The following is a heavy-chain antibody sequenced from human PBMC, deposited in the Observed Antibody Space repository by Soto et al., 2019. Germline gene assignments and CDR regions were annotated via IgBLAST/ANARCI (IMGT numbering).Heavy chain of an antibody. Sequence: PSETLSLTCAVSGGSISSSNWWSWVRQPPGKGLEWIGEIYHSGSTNYNPSLKSRVTISVDKSKNQFSLKLSSVTAADTAVYYCARAYHYYDSSGYRGFRYYYGMDVWGQGTTVTVSS. J-gene: IGHJ6*02. CDR2: IYHSGST. CDR1: GGSISSSNW. V-gene: IGHV4-4*02. D-gene: IGHD3-22*01. CDR3: ARAYHYYDSSGYRGFRYYYGMDV.